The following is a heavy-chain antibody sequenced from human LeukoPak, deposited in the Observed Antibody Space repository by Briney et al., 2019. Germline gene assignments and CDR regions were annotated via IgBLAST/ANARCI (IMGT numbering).Heavy chain of an antibody. CDR2: IRYDGSNK. V-gene: IGHV3-30*02. J-gene: IGHJ6*03. Sequence: GGSLRLSCAASGFTFSSYGMHWVRQAPGKGLEWVAFIRYDGSNKYYTDSVKGRFTISGDNSKNTLYLQMNSLRAEDTAVYYCAKGRGWEASYYYYYMDVWGKGTTVTISS. CDR3: AKGRGWEASYYYYYMDV. D-gene: IGHD1-26*01. CDR1: GFTFSSYG.